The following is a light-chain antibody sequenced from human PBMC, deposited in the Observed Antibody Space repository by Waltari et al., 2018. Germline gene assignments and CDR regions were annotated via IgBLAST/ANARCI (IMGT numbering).Light chain of an antibody. CDR1: ASNIGHNP. CDR3: AAWDDSLNGHWV. V-gene: IGLV1-44*01. J-gene: IGLJ3*02. Sequence: QSVLTQPPSASGTPGQRVTIPCSGRASNIGHNPVNWYQQPPGKAPKLIIYRSDQRPSGVPDRFSGSKSGTSGSLAISGLQSEDEADYYCAAWDDSLNGHWVFGGGTKVTVL. CDR2: RSD.